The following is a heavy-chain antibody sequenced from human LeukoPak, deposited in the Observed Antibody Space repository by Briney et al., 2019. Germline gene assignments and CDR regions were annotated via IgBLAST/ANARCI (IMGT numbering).Heavy chain of an antibody. D-gene: IGHD3-22*01. CDR2: IYHSGST. J-gene: IGHJ4*02. CDR1: GYSISSGYY. CDR3: ARYYYDSSDYPHFDY. V-gene: IGHV4-38-2*02. Sequence: SETLSLTCTVSGYSISSGYYWGWIRQPPGKGLEWVGSIYHSGSTYYNPSLKSRLTISVDKSKNQFSLKLSSVTAADTAVYYCARYYYDSSDYPHFDYWGQGTLVTVSS.